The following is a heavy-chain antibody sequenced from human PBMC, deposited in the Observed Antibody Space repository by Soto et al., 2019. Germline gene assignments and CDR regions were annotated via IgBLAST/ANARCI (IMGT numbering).Heavy chain of an antibody. V-gene: IGHV4-30-2*01. CDR2: IYHSGST. CDR1: GGSISSGGYS. Sequence: SETLSLTCAVSGGSISSGGYSWSWIRQPPGKGLEWIGYIYHSGSTYYNPSLKSRVTISVDRSKNQFSLKLSSVTAADTAVYYCARAWSWNWFDHWGQGTLVTVSS. CDR3: ARAWSWNWFDH. D-gene: IGHD1-26*01. J-gene: IGHJ5*02.